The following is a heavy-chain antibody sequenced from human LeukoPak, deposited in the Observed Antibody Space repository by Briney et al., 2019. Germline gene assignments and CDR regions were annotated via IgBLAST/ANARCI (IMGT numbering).Heavy chain of an antibody. J-gene: IGHJ6*03. CDR1: GGSISSYY. D-gene: IGHD1-26*01. CDR2: IYTSGST. CDR3: ARLGLGTRRIELLYYYYYMDV. Sequence: SETLSLTCTVSGGSISSYYWSWIRQPPGKGLEWIGYIYTSGSTNYNPSLKSRVTISVDTSKNQFSLKLSSVTAADTAVYYCARLGLGTRRIELLYYYYYMDVWGKGTTVTVSS. V-gene: IGHV4-4*09.